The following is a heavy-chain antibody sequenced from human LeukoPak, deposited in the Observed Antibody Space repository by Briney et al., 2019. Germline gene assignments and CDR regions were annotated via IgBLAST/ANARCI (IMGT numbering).Heavy chain of an antibody. CDR2: ISWNSGSI. D-gene: IGHD2-15*01. V-gene: IGHV3-9*01. J-gene: IGHJ4*02. Sequence: GGSLRLSCAASGFTFDDYAMHWVRQAPGKGLEWVSGISWNSGSIGYADSVKGRFTISRDNAKNSLYLQMNSLRAEDTAVYYCASAHYLLVFDYWGQGTLVTVSS. CDR3: ASAHYLLVFDY. CDR1: GFTFDDYA.